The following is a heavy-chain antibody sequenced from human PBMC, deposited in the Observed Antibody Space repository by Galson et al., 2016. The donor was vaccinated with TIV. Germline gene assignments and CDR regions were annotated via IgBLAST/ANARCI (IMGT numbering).Heavy chain of an antibody. Sequence: SVKVSCKASGYTFTGYYIHWVRQAPGQGLEWMGRINPSNDVTDYAQNFQGRVTMTRDTSIMTVYMELSSLRSEDTAIYYCAREVAHVDSVMLNADAFDVWGQGTMVTVSS. CDR3: AREVAHVDSVMLNADAFDV. V-gene: IGHV1-2*06. CDR2: INPSNDVT. CDR1: GYTFTGYY. D-gene: IGHD3-16*01. J-gene: IGHJ3*01.